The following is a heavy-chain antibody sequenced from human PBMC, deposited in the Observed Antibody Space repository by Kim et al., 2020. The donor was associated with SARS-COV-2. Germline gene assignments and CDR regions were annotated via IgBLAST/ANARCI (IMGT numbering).Heavy chain of an antibody. D-gene: IGHD3-10*01. J-gene: IGHJ4*02. CDR3: ARHLGLGFFDH. CDR1: GLTVSSNY. V-gene: IGHV3-53*01. CDR2: IYSGGST. Sequence: GGSLRLSCAASGLTVSSNYMTWVRQAPGKGLEWVSVIYSGGSTYYADSVKGRYTISRDNSKNTLYLQMNSPRPEDTAVYYCARHLGLGFFDHWGQGTLVTVSA.